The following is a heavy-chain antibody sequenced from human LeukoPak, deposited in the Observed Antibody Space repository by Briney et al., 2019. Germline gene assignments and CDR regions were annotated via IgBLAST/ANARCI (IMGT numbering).Heavy chain of an antibody. Sequence: GGCLRLSCAASGFTFSNARMSWVRPAPGKGLEWVGRIKSKSDGGTTDYAAPVKGRFTISRDDSKNTLYPQMNSLKTEDTAVYYCTTDQVGSSWPYYFDYWGQGTLVTVSS. CDR2: IKSKSDGGTT. J-gene: IGHJ4*02. V-gene: IGHV3-15*01. D-gene: IGHD6-13*01. CDR3: TTDQVGSSWPYYFDY. CDR1: GFTFSNAR.